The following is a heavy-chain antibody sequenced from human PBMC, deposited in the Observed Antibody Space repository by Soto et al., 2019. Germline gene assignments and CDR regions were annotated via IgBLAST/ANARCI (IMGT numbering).Heavy chain of an antibody. CDR1: GGTFSSYA. CDR2: IIPIFGTA. V-gene: IGHV1-69*05. J-gene: IGHJ4*02. CDR3: ARGPTGAARPMSFDY. D-gene: IGHD6-6*01. Sequence: SVKVSCKASGGTFSSYAISWVRQAPGQGLEWMGGIIPIFGTANYAQKFQGRVTMTRDTSTSTVYMELSSLRSEDTAVYYCARGPTGAARPMSFDYWGQGTLVTVSS.